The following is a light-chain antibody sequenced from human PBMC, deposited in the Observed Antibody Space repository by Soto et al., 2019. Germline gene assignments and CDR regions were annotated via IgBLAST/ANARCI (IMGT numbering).Light chain of an antibody. CDR1: SSDVGAYNY. J-gene: IGLJ3*02. Sequence: QSVLTQPPSASGSPGQSVTISCTGTSSDVGAYNYVSWYQQYPGKAPKLMIYEVTKRPSGVPDRFSGSKSGNTGSLTVSGLQAEDEADYYCTSYVGNDIWVFGGGTKLTVL. CDR2: EVT. CDR3: TSYVGNDIWV. V-gene: IGLV2-8*01.